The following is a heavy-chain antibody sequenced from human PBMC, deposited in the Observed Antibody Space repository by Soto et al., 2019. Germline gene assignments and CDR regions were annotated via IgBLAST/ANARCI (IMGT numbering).Heavy chain of an antibody. CDR3: SRPSRFDY. CDR2: INQSGST. V-gene: IGHV4-34*01. J-gene: IGHJ4*02. CDR1: GGSFSGYY. D-gene: IGHD6-6*01. Sequence: QVQLQQWGAGLLKPSETLSLTCAVYGGSFSGYYWSWIRQPPGKGLEWIGEINQSGSTNYNPSVKSRVTRPVDTSKGQFSLKLSPVTAADTAVYYCSRPSRFDYWGQGTLVTVSS.